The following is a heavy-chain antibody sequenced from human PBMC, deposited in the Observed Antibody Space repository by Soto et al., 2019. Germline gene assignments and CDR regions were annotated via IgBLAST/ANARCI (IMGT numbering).Heavy chain of an antibody. J-gene: IGHJ4*02. V-gene: IGHV4-30-2*02. CDR2: IYHSGST. CDR3: ARYDSSGYYLLDY. D-gene: IGHD3-22*01. CDR1: GGSISSGGYS. Sequence: PSETLSLTCAVSGGSISSGGYSWSWIRQPPGKGLEWIGYIYHSGSTYYNPSLKSRVTISVDTSKNQFSLKLSSVTAADTAVYYCARYDSSGYYLLDYWGQGTLVTVSS.